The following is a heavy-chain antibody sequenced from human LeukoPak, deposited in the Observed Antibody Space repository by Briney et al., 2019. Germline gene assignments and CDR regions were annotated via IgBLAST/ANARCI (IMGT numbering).Heavy chain of an antibody. Sequence: PGGSLRLSCAASGFTVSKNYMSWVRQAPGKGLEWVSVIYSGGSTYYADSVKGRFTISRDNSKNTLYLQMNSLRAEDTAVYYCARVVGLRWYSFDYWGQGTLVTVSS. D-gene: IGHD4-23*01. V-gene: IGHV3-53*01. J-gene: IGHJ4*02. CDR3: ARVVGLRWYSFDY. CDR1: GFTVSKNY. CDR2: IYSGGST.